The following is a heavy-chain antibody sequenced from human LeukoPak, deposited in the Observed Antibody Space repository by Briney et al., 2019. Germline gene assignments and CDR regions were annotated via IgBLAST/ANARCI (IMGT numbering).Heavy chain of an antibody. J-gene: IGHJ6*02. CDR1: GNRFSSYR. CDR2: IFPGDSDT. D-gene: IGHD4-23*01. V-gene: IGHV5-51*01. CDR3: ARRHDGGGWDYYAMDA. Sequence: AAALDTSKEGAGNRFSSYRISLGRPTAGKSEERMGIIFPGDSDTSSSPSLHGQVTISADKSISTAYLQWTSLKASDTGLYFCARRHDGGGWDYYAMDAWGQGTTVTVSS.